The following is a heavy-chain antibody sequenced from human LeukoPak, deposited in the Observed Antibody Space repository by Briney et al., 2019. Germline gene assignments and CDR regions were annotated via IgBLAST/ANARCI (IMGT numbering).Heavy chain of an antibody. J-gene: IGHJ4*02. CDR2: IFYSGST. CDR3: ARGEWDLLFDY. CDR1: GGSIRSYY. D-gene: IGHD1-26*01. V-gene: IGHV4-59*01. Sequence: SETLSLTCTVSGGSIRSYYWSWIRQPPGKGLEWIGYIFYSGSTNYNPSLKSRVTISVDTSKNQFSLKLSSVTAADTAVYYCARGEWDLLFDYWGQGTLVTVSS.